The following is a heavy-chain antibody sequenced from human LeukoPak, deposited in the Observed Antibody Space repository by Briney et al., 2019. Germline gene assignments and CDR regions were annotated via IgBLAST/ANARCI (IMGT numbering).Heavy chain of an antibody. J-gene: IGHJ6*03. CDR2: ISGSSGTI. Sequence: GGSLRLSCAASGFTFSTYSMNWVRQAPRKGLEWVSYISGSSGTIYYADSVKGRFSISRDNVKNSLYLQMNSLRAEDTAVYFCASRAVFGVLYYMDACGERATV. D-gene: IGHD3-16*01. CDR3: ASRAVFGVLYYMDA. V-gene: IGHV3-48*01. CDR1: GFTFSTYS.